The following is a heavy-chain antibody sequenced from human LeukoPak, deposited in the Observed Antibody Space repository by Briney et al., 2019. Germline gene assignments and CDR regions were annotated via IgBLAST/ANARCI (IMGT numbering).Heavy chain of an antibody. J-gene: IGHJ2*01. Sequence: GASVKVSCKASGGTFSSYAISWVRQAPGQGLEWMGGIIPIFGTANYAQKFQGRVTITTDESTSTAYVELNSLRSEDTAVYYCARAPSWGSYWYFDLWGRGTLVTVSS. D-gene: IGHD7-27*01. CDR3: ARAPSWGSYWYFDL. CDR1: GGTFSSYA. CDR2: IIPIFGTA. V-gene: IGHV1-69*05.